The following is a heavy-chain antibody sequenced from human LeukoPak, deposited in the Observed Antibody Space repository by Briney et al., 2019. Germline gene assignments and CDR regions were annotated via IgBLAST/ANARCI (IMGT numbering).Heavy chain of an antibody. CDR2: IYYSGST. Sequence: SQTLSLTCTVSGGSISSGDYYWSWLRQPPGKGLEWIGYIYYSGSTYYNPSLKSRVTISVNTSKNQFSLKLSSVTAADTAVYYCARLTTVTTFFDYWGQGTLVTVSS. V-gene: IGHV4-30-4*01. CDR1: GGSISSGDYY. CDR3: ARLTTVTTFFDY. D-gene: IGHD4-11*01. J-gene: IGHJ4*02.